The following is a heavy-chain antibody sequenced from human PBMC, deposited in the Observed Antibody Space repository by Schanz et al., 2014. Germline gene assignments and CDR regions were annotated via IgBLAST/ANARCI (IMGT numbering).Heavy chain of an antibody. CDR3: ARDNGRIPAANSFDY. J-gene: IGHJ4*02. Sequence: VQLVQSGAEVKKPGASVKVSCKASGYTFTDYGLSWVRQAPGQGPEWIGWISGYTGDTKYAQKFQHRVNMTTDRTTSTVYMELRSLRFDDTAVYFCARDNGRIPAANSFDYWGQGTRVTVSS. D-gene: IGHD1-26*01. V-gene: IGHV1-18*01. CDR1: GYTFTDYG. CDR2: ISGYTGDT.